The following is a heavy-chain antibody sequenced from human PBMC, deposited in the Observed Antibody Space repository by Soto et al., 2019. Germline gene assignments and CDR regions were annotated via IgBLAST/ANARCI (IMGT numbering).Heavy chain of an antibody. CDR2: IFSSGST. CDR3: AREGSYSAYNFAHGIQLWSFDF. Sequence: ETLSLTCTVSGGSINTFYWSWVRQPAGKGLEWIGRIFSSGSTSFNPSLESRVAMSVDTSKNHFSLNLSSVTAADMAVYYCAREGSYSAYNFAHGIQLWSFDFWGQGALVTVSS. J-gene: IGHJ4*02. V-gene: IGHV4-4*07. D-gene: IGHD5-12*01. CDR1: GGSINTFY.